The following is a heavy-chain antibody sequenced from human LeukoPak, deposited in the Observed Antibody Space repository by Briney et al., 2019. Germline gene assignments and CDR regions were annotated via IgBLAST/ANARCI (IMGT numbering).Heavy chain of an antibody. J-gene: IGHJ4*02. D-gene: IGHD3-22*01. CDR2: IGWNSGSI. V-gene: IGHV3-9*01. CDR3: ARQPASYYYDSSGYYYDY. CDR1: GFTFDDYA. Sequence: GGSLRLSCSASGFTFDDYAMHWVRQAPGKGLEWVSGIGWNSGSIGYADSVKGRFTISRDNSKNTLYLQMNSLRAEDTAVYYCARQPASYYYDSSGYYYDYWGQGTLVTVSS.